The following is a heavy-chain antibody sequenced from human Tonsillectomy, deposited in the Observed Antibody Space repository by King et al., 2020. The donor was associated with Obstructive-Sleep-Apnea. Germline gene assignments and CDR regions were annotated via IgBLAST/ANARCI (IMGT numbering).Heavy chain of an antibody. J-gene: IGHJ6*02. Sequence: VQLVESGAEVKKPGASVKVSCKASGYTFTSYGISWVRQAPGQGLEWMGWISAYNGDTNYAQKRQGRVTMTTDTSTSTAYMELRSLRSDDTAVYYCAGDRPYTNYYYYYGMDVWGQGTTVTVSS. V-gene: IGHV1-18*04. D-gene: IGHD4-11*01. CDR1: GYTFTSYG. CDR3: AGDRPYTNYYYYYGMDV. CDR2: ISAYNGDT.